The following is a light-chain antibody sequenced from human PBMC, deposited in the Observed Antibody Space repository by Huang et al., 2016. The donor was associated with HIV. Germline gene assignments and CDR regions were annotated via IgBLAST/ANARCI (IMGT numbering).Light chain of an antibody. J-gene: IGKJ2*01. CDR1: QRVSSN. V-gene: IGKV3-15*01. CDR3: QQYNNWPFYT. CDR2: GAS. Sequence: EIVMTQSPATLSVSPGERATLSCRASQRVSSNLAWYQQQPGQAPRLLIYGASTRATGSPARFSGSGSGTEFTLTISSLQSEDFAVYYCQQYNNWPFYTFGQGTKLEIK.